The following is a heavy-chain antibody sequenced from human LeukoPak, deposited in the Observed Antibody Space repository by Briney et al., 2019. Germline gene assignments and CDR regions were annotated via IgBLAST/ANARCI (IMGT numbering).Heavy chain of an antibody. CDR3: AGSGVVNWAQKRLPADY. Sequence: ASVKVSCKASGYTFTSYDINWVRQATGQGLEWMGWMNPNSGNTGYAQKFQGRVTMTRNTSISTAYMELSSLRSEDTAVYYCAGSGVVNWAQKRLPADYWGQGTLVSVSS. CDR1: GYTFTSYD. D-gene: IGHD3-3*01. J-gene: IGHJ4*02. V-gene: IGHV1-8*01. CDR2: MNPNSGNT.